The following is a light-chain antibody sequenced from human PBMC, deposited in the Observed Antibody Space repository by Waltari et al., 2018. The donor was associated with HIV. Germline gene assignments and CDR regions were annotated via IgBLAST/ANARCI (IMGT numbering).Light chain of an antibody. J-gene: IGKJ5*01. CDR2: MGS. CDR1: RSLLHNNGNNY. CDR3: VQPLQFPIT. Sequence: DSVLTQSPLSLSVTPGEPATMSCRSSRSLLHNNGNNYLDWYLQKPGQSPQLLIYMGSNRASGVPDRLSGSGSGTDFTLKISRVEAEDVGIYYCVQPLQFPITFCQGTRLEIK. V-gene: IGKV2-28*01.